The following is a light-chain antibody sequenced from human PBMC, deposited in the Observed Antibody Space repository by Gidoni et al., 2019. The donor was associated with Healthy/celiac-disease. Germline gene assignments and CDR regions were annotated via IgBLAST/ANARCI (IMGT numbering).Light chain of an antibody. V-gene: IGKV1-39*01. CDR2: AAS. CDR3: QQSYSTPRT. CDR1: QSNSSY. Sequence: DIQMTQSPSSLSASVGDRVTITCRASQSNSSYLIWYQQKPGKAPKLLIYAASSLQSGVPSRFSGSGSGTDFTLTISSLQPEDFATYYCQQSYSTPRTFGQGTKVEIK. J-gene: IGKJ1*01.